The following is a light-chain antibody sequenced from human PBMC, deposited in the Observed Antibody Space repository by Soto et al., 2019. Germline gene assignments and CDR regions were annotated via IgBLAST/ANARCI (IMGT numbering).Light chain of an antibody. J-gene: IGKJ1*01. CDR1: QGISTY. V-gene: IGKV1-39*01. CDR2: AAS. CDR3: QQNYSATWT. Sequence: TQMTQSPCSLAPSLGDRLTITCRASQGISTYLNWYQQKPGKAPKLLIYAASTLQSGVPSRFSGSGSETDFTLTISSLQPEDFATYSCQQNYSATWTFGQGTKVDIK.